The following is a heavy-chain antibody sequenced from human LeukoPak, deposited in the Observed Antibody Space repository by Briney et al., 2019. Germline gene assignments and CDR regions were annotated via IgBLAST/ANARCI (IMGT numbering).Heavy chain of an antibody. Sequence: KASETLSLTCTVSGGSISSYYWSWIRQPAGKGLEWIGRIYTSGSTNYNPSLKSRVTMSVDTSKNQFSLKLSSVTAADTAVYYCARAPPSSYDSSGSGWDWFDPWGQGTLVTVSS. CDR1: GGSISSYY. J-gene: IGHJ5*02. V-gene: IGHV4-4*07. CDR2: IYTSGST. D-gene: IGHD3-22*01. CDR3: ARAPPSSYDSSGSGWDWFDP.